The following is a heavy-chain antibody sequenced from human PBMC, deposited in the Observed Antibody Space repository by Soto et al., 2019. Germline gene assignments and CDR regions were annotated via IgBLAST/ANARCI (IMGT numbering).Heavy chain of an antibody. CDR2: VHSTGST. V-gene: IGHV4-4*07. CDR3: ARYSVSLTLFEY. CDR1: GGSMSGYH. J-gene: IGHJ4*02. D-gene: IGHD3-10*01. Sequence: QVELQESGPRLVRPSETPYLTCTVSGGSMSGYHWSWVRQPAGKGLEWIGRVHSTGSTDYNPSVESRITVSLDTSKKQFYLKLRTVTAADTALYFCARYSVSLTLFEYWGQGILVTVSS.